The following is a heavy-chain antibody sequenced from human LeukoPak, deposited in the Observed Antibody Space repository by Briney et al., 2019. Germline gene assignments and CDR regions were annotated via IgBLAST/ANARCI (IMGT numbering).Heavy chain of an antibody. J-gene: IGHJ5*02. Sequence: SETLSLTCTVSGGSISSSSYCWGWIRQPPGKGLEWIGFIYYSGSTYYNPSLKSRVTISVDTSKNQFSVKLSSVTAADTAVYYCARHRGENSPGWFDPWGQGTLVTVSS. D-gene: IGHD4-23*01. V-gene: IGHV4-39*01. CDR1: GGSISSSSYC. CDR3: ARHRGENSPGWFDP. CDR2: IYYSGST.